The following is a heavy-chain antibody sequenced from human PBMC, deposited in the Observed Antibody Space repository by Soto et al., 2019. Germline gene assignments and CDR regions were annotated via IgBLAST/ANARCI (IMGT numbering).Heavy chain of an antibody. CDR1: GYTFTNFD. CDR2: INPDNGKT. CDR3: ARSGSYNYGMDV. J-gene: IGHJ6*02. D-gene: IGHD1-26*01. Sequence: ASVKVSCKASGYTFTNFDLHWVRQVPGQGLEWMGKINPDNGKTVYAQTFQGRVTMTRDTSMSTAYMELSGLRSEDTAVYYCARSGSYNYGMDVWGQGTTVTVSS. V-gene: IGHV1-8*01.